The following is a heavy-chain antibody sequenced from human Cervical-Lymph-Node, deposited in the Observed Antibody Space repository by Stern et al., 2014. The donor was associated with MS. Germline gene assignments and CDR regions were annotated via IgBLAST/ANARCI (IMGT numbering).Heavy chain of an antibody. D-gene: IGHD1-26*01. V-gene: IGHV2-26*01. CDR1: GFSLSNARMG. Sequence: SGPVLVKPTETLTLTCTVSGFSLSNARMGVSWIRQPPGKALEWLAQLFSNDEKSYSTSLKSRLTISKDTSKSQVVLTMTNMDPVDTATYYCARTPSRIVGATSAFDIWGQGTMVTVSS. CDR3: ARTPSRIVGATSAFDI. CDR2: LFSNDEK. J-gene: IGHJ3*02.